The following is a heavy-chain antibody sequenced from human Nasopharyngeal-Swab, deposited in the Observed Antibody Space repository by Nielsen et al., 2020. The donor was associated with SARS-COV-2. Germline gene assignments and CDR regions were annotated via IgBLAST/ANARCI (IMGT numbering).Heavy chain of an antibody. CDR1: GFTFSSYS. V-gene: IGHV3-21*01. Sequence: GESLKISCAASGFTFSSYSMNWVRQAPGKGPEWVSSISSSSSYIYYADSVKGRFTISRDNAKNSLYLQMNSLRAEDTAVYYCASVRLGYCSGGSCYSDYYWGQGTLVTVSS. CDR2: ISSSSSYI. D-gene: IGHD2-15*01. J-gene: IGHJ4*02. CDR3: ASVRLGYCSGGSCYSDYY.